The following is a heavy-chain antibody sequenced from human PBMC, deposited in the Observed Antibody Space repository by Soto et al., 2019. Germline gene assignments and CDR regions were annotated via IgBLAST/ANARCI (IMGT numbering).Heavy chain of an antibody. CDR3: ARGFTKAMDV. J-gene: IGHJ6*03. Sequence: QVQLQQWGAGLLKPSETLSLTCAVYGGSFSGYYWSWIRQPPGKGLEWIGEINHSGGANYNPSLKSRVAISVDSSKNHFALKLNSVTAADTAVYYCARGFTKAMDVWGKGTTVTVSS. V-gene: IGHV4-34*01. D-gene: IGHD3-3*01. CDR1: GGSFSGYY. CDR2: INHSGGA.